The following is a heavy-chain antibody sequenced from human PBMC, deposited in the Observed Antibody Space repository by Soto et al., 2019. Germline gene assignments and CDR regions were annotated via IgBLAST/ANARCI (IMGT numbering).Heavy chain of an antibody. V-gene: IGHV5-51*01. Sequence: GESLKISCKGSGYSFTSYWIGWVRQMPGKGLEWMGIIHPSDFDTRYSPSFQGQVTISADKSISTAYLQWSSLRASDTAMYYCAIHSTGYEDSWGQGTLVTVAS. CDR3: AIHSTGYEDS. D-gene: IGHD5-12*01. J-gene: IGHJ5*02. CDR2: IHPSDFDT. CDR1: GYSFTSYW.